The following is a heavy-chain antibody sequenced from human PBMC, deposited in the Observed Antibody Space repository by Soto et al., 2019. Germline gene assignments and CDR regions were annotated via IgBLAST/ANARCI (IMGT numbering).Heavy chain of an antibody. D-gene: IGHD3-16*01. CDR2: ISSSSSTI. CDR1: GFTFSSYS. J-gene: IGHJ3*02. V-gene: IGHV3-48*01. Sequence: GGSLRLSCAASGFTFSSYSMNWVRQAPGKGLEWVSYISSSSSTIYYADSVKGRFTISRDNAKNSLYLQMNSLRAKDTAVYYCARQEYLLGLDAFDIWGQGTMVTVSS. CDR3: ARQEYLLGLDAFDI.